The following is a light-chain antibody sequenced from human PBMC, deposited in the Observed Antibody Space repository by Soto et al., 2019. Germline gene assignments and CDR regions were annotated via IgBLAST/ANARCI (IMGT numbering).Light chain of an antibody. CDR1: SSDVGAYNY. V-gene: IGLV2-14*01. CDR2: EVS. J-gene: IGLJ1*01. Sequence: QSALTQPASVSGSPGQTITMSCTGTSSDVGAYNYVSWYQQHPGKAPKLMIYEVSNRPSGVSDRFSGSKSGNTASLTISGLQAADEADYYCSSKRTTASLVFGTGTKVTVL. CDR3: SSKRTTASLV.